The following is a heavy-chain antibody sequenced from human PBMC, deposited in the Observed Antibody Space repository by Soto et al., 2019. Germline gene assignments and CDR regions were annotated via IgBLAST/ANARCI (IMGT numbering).Heavy chain of an antibody. CDR2: INPSRGST. D-gene: IGHD6-19*01. Sequence: ASVKVSCKASGYTFTAYFMHWVRQAPGQGLEWIGIINPSRGSTNYAQKFQGRVAITKDTSKNQVVLTMTNMDPVDTATYYCAHRPSGWYLFDYWGQGTLVTVSS. J-gene: IGHJ4*02. CDR3: AHRPSGWYLFDY. CDR1: GYTFTAYF. V-gene: IGHV1-46*01.